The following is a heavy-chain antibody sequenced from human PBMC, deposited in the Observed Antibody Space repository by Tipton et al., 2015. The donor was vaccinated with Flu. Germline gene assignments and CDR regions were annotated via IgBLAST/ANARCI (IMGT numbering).Heavy chain of an antibody. V-gene: IGHV4-38-2*01. Sequence: LRLSCSVSGYSIRSAYYWGWVRRPPGKGLEWIGTIYHSGTTYYNPSLKSRLTISVDTSKNQFSLRLSSVTAADTAVYYCAGWTDYLWGNYRTFAYWGQGTLVT. CDR1: GYSIRSAYY. CDR2: IYHSGTT. J-gene: IGHJ4*02. D-gene: IGHD3-16*02. CDR3: AGWTDYLWGNYRTFAY.